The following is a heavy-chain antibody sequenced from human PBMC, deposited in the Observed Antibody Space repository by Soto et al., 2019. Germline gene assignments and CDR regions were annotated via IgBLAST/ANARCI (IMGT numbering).Heavy chain of an antibody. J-gene: IGHJ3*02. D-gene: IGHD2-15*01. CDR3: ARDLILGYCSGGSCYSSDDAFDI. CDR1: GGTFSSYA. V-gene: IGHV1-69*01. CDR2: IIPIFGTA. Sequence: QVQLVQSGAEVKKPGSSVKVSCKASGGTFSSYAISWVRQAPGQGLEWMGGIIPIFGTANYAQKFQGRVTITADESTSTAYMGLSSLRSEDTAVYYCARDLILGYCSGGSCYSSDDAFDIWGQGTMVTVSS.